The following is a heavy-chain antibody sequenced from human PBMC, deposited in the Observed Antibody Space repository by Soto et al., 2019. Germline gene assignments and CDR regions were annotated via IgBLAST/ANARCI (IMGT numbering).Heavy chain of an antibody. V-gene: IGHV1-69*01. CDR2: IIPIFGTA. D-gene: IGHD5-12*01. CDR3: ASRDDYASSYCYVMDV. CDR1: GGTFSSYA. Sequence: QVQLLQSGAEVKKPGSSVKVSCKASGGTFSSYAISWVRQAPGQGLVWRGGIIPIFGTANYDPKFQGRLTITADESTNTAYMKLSSLRSDDTAVYYCASRDDYASSYCYVMDVWGQGTTVTVAS. J-gene: IGHJ6*02.